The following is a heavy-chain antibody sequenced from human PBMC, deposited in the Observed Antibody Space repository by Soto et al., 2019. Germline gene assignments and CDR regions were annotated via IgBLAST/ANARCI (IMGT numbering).Heavy chain of an antibody. CDR2: IYYSGST. D-gene: IGHD6-13*01. Sequence: SDTLSLTCTVSGGSISSYYWSWIRQPPGKGLEWIGYIYYSGSTNYNPSLKSRVTISVDTSKNQFSLKLSSVTAADTAVYYCATTTLYSSSSFFQHWGQGTLVTVSS. J-gene: IGHJ1*01. CDR1: GGSISSYY. CDR3: ATTTLYSSSSFFQH. V-gene: IGHV4-59*01.